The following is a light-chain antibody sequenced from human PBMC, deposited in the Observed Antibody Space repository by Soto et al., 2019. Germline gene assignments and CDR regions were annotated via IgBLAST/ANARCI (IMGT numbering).Light chain of an antibody. CDR3: SSYTGSNPPVV. V-gene: IGLV2-14*01. CDR2: DVS. Sequence: QSALTQPASVSGSPGQSITISCTGTSSDVGGYNYVSWYQQHPGKAPNLIIFDVSNRPSGVSNRVSGSKSGNSASLTISGLQAEDEADYYCSSYTGSNPPVVFGGGTKVTVL. CDR1: SSDVGGYNY. J-gene: IGLJ2*01.